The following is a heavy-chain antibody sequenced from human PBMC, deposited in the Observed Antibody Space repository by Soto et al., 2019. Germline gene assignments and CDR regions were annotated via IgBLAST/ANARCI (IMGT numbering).Heavy chain of an antibody. CDR1: GFTFSPYG. CDR2: ISNDERDK. D-gene: IGHD2-2*01. V-gene: IGHV3-30*03. Sequence: QVQLVESGGGVVQPGRSLRLSCAASGFTFSPYGLHWARQAPGKGLEWVSFISNDERDKYYADSVKGRFTISRDNSKNMLYLHMNSLAPDDTAVYYCARESGIGSTAFDVWGQGTMVTVSS. J-gene: IGHJ3*01. CDR3: ARESGIGSTAFDV.